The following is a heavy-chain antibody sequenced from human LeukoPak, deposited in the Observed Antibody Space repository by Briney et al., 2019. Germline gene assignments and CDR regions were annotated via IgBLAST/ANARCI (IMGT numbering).Heavy chain of an antibody. D-gene: IGHD5-12*01. CDR2: IYPGDSDT. CDR3: ARTMVATMSSFDS. Sequence: GESLKISCKGSGYNFSNNWIAWVRQMPGKGLEWMGIIYPGDSDTRYSPSFQGQITISADKSISTAYLQWSSLKASDTAVYYCARTMVATMSSFDSWGQGTLVTVSS. J-gene: IGHJ5*01. CDR1: GYNFSNNW. V-gene: IGHV5-51*01.